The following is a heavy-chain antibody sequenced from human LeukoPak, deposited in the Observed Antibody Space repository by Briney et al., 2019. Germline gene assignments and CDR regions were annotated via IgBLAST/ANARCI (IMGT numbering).Heavy chain of an antibody. D-gene: IGHD5-18*01. CDR2: ISYDGSND. CDR1: GFTFINYA. V-gene: IGHV3-30-3*01. Sequence: GGSLRLSCAASGFTFINYAMHWVRQAPGKGLEWVAIISYDGSNDYYADSVKGRFTISRDNSKNTMYLQMNSLRAEDTAVYYCAKGVQLWWYFDYWGQGTLVTVSS. J-gene: IGHJ4*02. CDR3: AKGVQLWWYFDY.